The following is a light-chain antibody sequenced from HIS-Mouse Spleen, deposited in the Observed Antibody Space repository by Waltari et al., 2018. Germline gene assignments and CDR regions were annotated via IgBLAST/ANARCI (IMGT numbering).Light chain of an antibody. Sequence: EIVLTQSPATLSLSPGERATLSCRASQSVSSYLAWYQQKPGQAPRLLIYEASNRATGLPARFSGSGSGTDFALTIRSLGPEDFAVYYCQQRRNWAITFGQGTRLEIK. CDR3: QQRRNWAIT. J-gene: IGKJ5*01. V-gene: IGKV3-11*01. CDR1: QSVSSY. CDR2: EAS.